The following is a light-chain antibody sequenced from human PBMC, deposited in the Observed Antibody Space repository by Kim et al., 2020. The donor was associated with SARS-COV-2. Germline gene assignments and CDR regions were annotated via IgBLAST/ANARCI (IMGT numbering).Light chain of an antibody. CDR1: SSNIGSNL. CDR2: DND. Sequence: QKVTISCSGSSSNIGSNLVSWYQQLPGTAPRLLIYDNDERPSGIPDRFSASKSGTSATLGITGLQTGDEADYYCGTWENSLSGGYVFGTGTKVTVL. V-gene: IGLV1-51*01. J-gene: IGLJ1*01. CDR3: GTWENSLSGGYV.